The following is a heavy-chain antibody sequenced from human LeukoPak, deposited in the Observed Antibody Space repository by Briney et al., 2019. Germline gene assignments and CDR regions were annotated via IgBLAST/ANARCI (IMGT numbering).Heavy chain of an antibody. CDR2: IYYSGST. J-gene: IGHJ3*02. CDR1: GGSISSYY. D-gene: IGHD3-10*01. CDR3: VRHSSMVFDAFDI. V-gene: IGHV4-59*08. Sequence: SETLSLTCTVSGGSISSYYWSWIRQPPGKGLEWIGYIYYSGSTNYNPSLKSRVTISVDTSKNQFSLNLSSVTAAETAVYYCVRHSSMVFDAFDIWGQGTMVTVSS.